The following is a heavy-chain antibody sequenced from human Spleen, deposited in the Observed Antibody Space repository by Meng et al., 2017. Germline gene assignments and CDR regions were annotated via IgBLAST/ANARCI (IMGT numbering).Heavy chain of an antibody. V-gene: IGHV4-39*07. Sequence: ESLKISCTVSGGSISSSSYYWGWIRQPPGKGLEWIGSIYYSGSTYYNPSLKSRVTLSIDTSKNQFSLKLSSVTATDTAVYYCARGKYSSGWNHLLREFDYWGQGTLVTVSS. CDR1: GGSISSSSYY. CDR2: IYYSGST. D-gene: IGHD6-19*01. J-gene: IGHJ4*02. CDR3: ARGKYSSGWNHLLREFDY.